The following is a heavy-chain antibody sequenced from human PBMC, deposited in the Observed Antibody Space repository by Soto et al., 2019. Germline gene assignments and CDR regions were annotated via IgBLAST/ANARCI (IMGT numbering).Heavy chain of an antibody. CDR1: GFTFSSYA. D-gene: IGHD2-15*01. CDR3: ARDWLLEEHDY. CDR2: ISYDGSNK. V-gene: IGHV3-30-3*01. Sequence: GGSLRLSCAASGFTFSSYAMHWVRQAPGKGLEWVAVISYDGSNKYYADSVKGRFTISRDNSKNTLYLQMNSLRAEDTAVYYCARDWLLEEHDYWGQGTLVTVSS. J-gene: IGHJ4*02.